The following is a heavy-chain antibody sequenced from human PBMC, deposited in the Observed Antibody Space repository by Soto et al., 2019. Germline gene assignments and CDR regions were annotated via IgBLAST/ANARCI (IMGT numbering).Heavy chain of an antibody. CDR1: GCTFSSYA. CDR2: ISGSGGST. V-gene: IGHV3-23*01. D-gene: IGHD1-26*01. J-gene: IGHJ3*02. Sequence: EVQLLESGGGLVQPGGYLRLSCAASGCTFSSYAMSWVRQAPGKGLEWVSAISGSGGSTYYADSVKGRFTISRDNSKNTLYLQMNSLRAEDTAVYYCAKDDRIQEWELLHAFDIWGQGTMVTVSS. CDR3: AKDDRIQEWELLHAFDI.